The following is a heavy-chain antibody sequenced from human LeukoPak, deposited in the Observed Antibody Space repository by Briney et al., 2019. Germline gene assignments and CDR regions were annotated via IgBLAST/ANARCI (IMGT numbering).Heavy chain of an antibody. CDR2: ISYSGST. CDR3: ARGVGTAMVGT. V-gene: IGHV4-59*12. CDR1: GGSMHGYY. D-gene: IGHD5-18*01. Sequence: SETLSLTCTVSGGSMHGYYWSWIRQPPGKGLECIGYISYSGSTTHNPSLRSRGTISVDTSKNQFSLRLTSVTPEDTAVYYCARGVGTAMVGTWGQGTLVTVSS. J-gene: IGHJ5*02.